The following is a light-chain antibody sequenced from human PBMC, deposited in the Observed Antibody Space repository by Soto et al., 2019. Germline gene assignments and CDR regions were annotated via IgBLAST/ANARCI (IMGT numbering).Light chain of an antibody. CDR1: QSITSW. J-gene: IGKJ4*01. V-gene: IGKV1-12*01. Sequence: DIHVTQSTSSVSASVGDRVTITCRSIQSITSWLAWYQQKPGRAPKLLIYSASSLQSGAPSRFTGSGSGTDFTLTITSLQHEDAAVYYCPQTMSVPLTFGGVTRVDIK. CDR2: SAS. CDR3: PQTMSVPLT.